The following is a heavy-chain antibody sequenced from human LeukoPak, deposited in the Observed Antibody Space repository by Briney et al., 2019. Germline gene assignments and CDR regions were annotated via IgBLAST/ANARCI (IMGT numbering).Heavy chain of an antibody. D-gene: IGHD4-11*01. Sequence: AASVKVSCKASGYTFTSYDINWVRQATGQGLEWMGWMNPNSGNTGYAQKFQGRVTMTRNTSISTAYMELSSLRSEDTAVYYCARGRGYSNYRIARRYYYYYMDVWGKGTTVTVSS. V-gene: IGHV1-8*01. J-gene: IGHJ6*03. CDR2: MNPNSGNT. CDR1: GYTFTSYD. CDR3: ARGRGYSNYRIARRYYYYYMDV.